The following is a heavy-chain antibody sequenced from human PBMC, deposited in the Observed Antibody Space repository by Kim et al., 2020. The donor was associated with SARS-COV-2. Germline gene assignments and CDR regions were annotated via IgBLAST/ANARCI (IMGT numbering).Heavy chain of an antibody. Sequence: GGSLRLSCAASGFTFSSYGMHWVRQAPGKGLEWVAVISYDGSNKYYADSVKGRFTISRDNSKNTLYLQMNSLRAEDTAVYYCAKSGPAATYGMDVWGQGTTVTVSS. CDR2: ISYDGSNK. J-gene: IGHJ6*02. CDR3: AKSGPAATYGMDV. CDR1: GFTFSSYG. V-gene: IGHV3-30*18. D-gene: IGHD2-2*01.